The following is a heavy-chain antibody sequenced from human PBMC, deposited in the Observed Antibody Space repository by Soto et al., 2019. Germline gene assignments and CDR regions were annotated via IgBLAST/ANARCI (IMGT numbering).Heavy chain of an antibody. V-gene: IGHV1-18*01. D-gene: IGHD2-15*01. CDR1: GYTFTSYG. Sequence: ASVKVSCKASGYTFTSYGISWVRQAPGQGLEWMGWISAYNGNTNYAQKLQGRVTMTTDTSTSTAYMELRSLRSDDTAVYYCARDGYCSGGSCYVFEKRTAFDIWGQGTMVTVSS. CDR3: ARDGYCSGGSCYVFEKRTAFDI. J-gene: IGHJ3*02. CDR2: ISAYNGNT.